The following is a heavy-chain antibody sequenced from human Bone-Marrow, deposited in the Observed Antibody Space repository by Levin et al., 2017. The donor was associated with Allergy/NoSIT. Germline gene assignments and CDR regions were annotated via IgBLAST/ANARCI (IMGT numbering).Heavy chain of an antibody. V-gene: IGHV4-59*01. CDR1: GDSISSYS. D-gene: IGHD3-22*01. CDR2: IHYRGGT. CDR3: ARLRGAYYSDTGVFYHWYFDL. J-gene: IGHJ2*01. Sequence: SSETLSLICTVSGDSISSYSWSWMRQSPGKGLEWIGDIHYRGGTTYNPSLKSRVTISVDTSKNQLSLNLNSVTAADTAAYYCARLRGAYYSDTGVFYHWYFDLWGRGTLVTVSS.